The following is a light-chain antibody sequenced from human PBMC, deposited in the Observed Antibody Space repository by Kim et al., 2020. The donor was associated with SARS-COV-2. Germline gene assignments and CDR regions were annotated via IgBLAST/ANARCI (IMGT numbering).Light chain of an antibody. CDR1: SSNIGANYD. CDR2: GNI. Sequence: TVTISGTGSSSNIGANYDVHWYQQVPGTAPKLLIYGNINRPSGVPVRFSSSKSTTSASLAITGLQAEDEADYYCQSYDSSLGGSVFGGGTKLTVL. CDR3: QSYDSSLGGSV. J-gene: IGLJ3*02. V-gene: IGLV1-40*01.